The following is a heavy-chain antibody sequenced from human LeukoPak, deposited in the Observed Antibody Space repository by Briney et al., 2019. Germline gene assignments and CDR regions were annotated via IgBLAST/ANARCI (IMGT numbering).Heavy chain of an antibody. CDR2: IYYSGST. V-gene: IGHV4-39*07. Sequence: SETLSLTCTVSGGSISSSSYYWGWIRQPPGKGLEWIGSIYYSGSTYYNPSLKSRVTISVDTSKNQFSLKLSSVTAEDTAVYYCARDEYSSEPLAWFDPWGQGTLVTVSS. D-gene: IGHD6-6*01. J-gene: IGHJ5*02. CDR3: ARDEYSSEPLAWFDP. CDR1: GGSISSSSYY.